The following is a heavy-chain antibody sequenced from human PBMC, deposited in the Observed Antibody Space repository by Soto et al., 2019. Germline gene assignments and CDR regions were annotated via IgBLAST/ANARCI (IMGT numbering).Heavy chain of an antibody. Sequence: TLSLTCTVSGGSISSGGYYWIWIRQHPGKGLEWIGYIYYSGSTYYNPSLKSRVTISVDTSKNQFSLKLSSVTAADTAVYYCARDGYNLPFDYWGQGTLVTVSS. CDR2: IYYSGST. V-gene: IGHV4-31*03. CDR1: GGSISSGGYY. J-gene: IGHJ4*02. D-gene: IGHD5-12*01. CDR3: ARDGYNLPFDY.